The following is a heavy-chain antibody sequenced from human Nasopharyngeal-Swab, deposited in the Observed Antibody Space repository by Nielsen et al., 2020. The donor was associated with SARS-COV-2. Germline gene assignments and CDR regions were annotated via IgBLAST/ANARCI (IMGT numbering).Heavy chain of an antibody. CDR3: ARSIAAWGKDY. Sequence: GGSLRLSCAASGFTFSNAWMSWVRQAPGKGLEWVGRIKSKTDGGTTDYSAPVKGRFTISRDDSKNTLYLQMNSLRAEDTAVYYCARSIAAWGKDYWGQGTLVTVSS. D-gene: IGHD6-13*01. CDR1: GFTFSNAW. J-gene: IGHJ4*02. V-gene: IGHV3-15*01. CDR2: IKSKTDGGTT.